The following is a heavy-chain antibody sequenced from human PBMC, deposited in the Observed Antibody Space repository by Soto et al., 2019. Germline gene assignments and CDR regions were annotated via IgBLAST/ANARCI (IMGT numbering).Heavy chain of an antibody. V-gene: IGHV3-33*06. CDR3: AKDPGITMIVVVTDYFDY. D-gene: IGHD3-22*01. CDR1: GFTFSSYG. Sequence: GGSLRLSCAASGFTFSSYGMHWVRQAPGKGLEWVAVIWYDGSNKYYADSVKGRFTISRDNSKNTLYLQMNSLRAEDTAVYYCAKDPGITMIVVVTDYFDYWGQGTLVTVSS. CDR2: IWYDGSNK. J-gene: IGHJ4*02.